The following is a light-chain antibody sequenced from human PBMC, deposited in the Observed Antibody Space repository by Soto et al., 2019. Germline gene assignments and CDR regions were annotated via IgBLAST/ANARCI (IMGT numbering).Light chain of an antibody. CDR3: QQRSDWPLT. CDR2: DAS. J-gene: IGKJ4*01. Sequence: EIVLTQSPVTLSLSPGERATLSCRASQSVSRYLAWYQQKPGQPPRLLIYDASKRATGVPARFSGSGSGTDFTLTISSLEPEDCAVYYCQQRSDWPLTFGGGTDVEI. V-gene: IGKV3-11*01. CDR1: QSVSRY.